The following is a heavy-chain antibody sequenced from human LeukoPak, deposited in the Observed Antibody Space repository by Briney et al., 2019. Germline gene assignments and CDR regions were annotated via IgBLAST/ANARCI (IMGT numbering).Heavy chain of an antibody. CDR2: ISGSGGST. V-gene: IGHV3-23*01. CDR1: GFTFSSYG. Sequence: GGSLRLSCAASGFTFSSYGMSWVRQAPGKGLEWVSAISGSGGSTYYADSVKGRCTISRDNSKNTLYLQMNSLRAEDTAVYYCAKGADYGGDYFDYWGQGTLVTVSS. D-gene: IGHD4-23*01. CDR3: AKGADYGGDYFDY. J-gene: IGHJ4*02.